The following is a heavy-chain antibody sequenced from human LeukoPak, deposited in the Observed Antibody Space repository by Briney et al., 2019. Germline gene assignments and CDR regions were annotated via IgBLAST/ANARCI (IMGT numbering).Heavy chain of an antibody. V-gene: IGHV1-69*13. J-gene: IGHJ4*02. CDR2: IIPIFGTA. CDR3: ARGGHDYGDHVYAY. Sequence: SVKVSCKASGGTYSSYAISWVRQAPGQGLEWMGRIIPIFGTANYAQKFQGRVTITADESTSTAYMELSSLRSEDTAVYYCARGGHDYGDHVYAYWGQGTLVTVSS. CDR1: GGTYSSYA. D-gene: IGHD4-17*01.